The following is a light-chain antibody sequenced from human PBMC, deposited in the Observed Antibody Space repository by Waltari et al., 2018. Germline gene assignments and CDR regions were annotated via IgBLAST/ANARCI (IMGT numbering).Light chain of an antibody. Sequence: EIVMTHSPATLSVSPGERATLPCRASQSVSSNLPWYQQKPGQAPRLLIYRGATRATGIPARFSGSGSGTEFTLIISSMQYEDFAVYYCQQYNNWPPRTFGQGTKVEIK. J-gene: IGKJ1*01. CDR3: QQYNNWPPRT. V-gene: IGKV3-15*01. CDR1: QSVSSN. CDR2: RGA.